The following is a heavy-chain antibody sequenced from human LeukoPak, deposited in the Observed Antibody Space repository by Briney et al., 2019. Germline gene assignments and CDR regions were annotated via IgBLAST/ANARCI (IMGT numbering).Heavy chain of an antibody. J-gene: IGHJ6*02. D-gene: IGHD3-10*01. CDR1: GGTFSSYA. Sequence: SVKVSCKASGGTFSSYAISWVRQAPGQGLEWMGRIIPIFGIANYAQKFQGRVTITADKSTSTAYMELSSLRSEDTAVYYCASSSGSYGSGSYGYYGMYVWGQGTTVTVSS. V-gene: IGHV1-69*04. CDR3: ASSSGSYGSGSYGYYGMYV. CDR2: IIPIFGIA.